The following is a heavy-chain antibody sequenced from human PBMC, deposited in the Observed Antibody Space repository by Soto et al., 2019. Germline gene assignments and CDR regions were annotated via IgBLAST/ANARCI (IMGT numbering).Heavy chain of an antibody. CDR2: ITGSGDYT. Sequence: PGGSLRLSCAASGFTFSSYAMSWVRQAPGTGLEWVSAITGSGDYTYYADSVRGRLTISRDNSKNMLFLQMSSLRVEDTAVYYCAPQRGSAHFLIAPFHSWGQGTLVTVSS. J-gene: IGHJ4*02. CDR3: APQRGSAHFLIAPFHS. CDR1: GFTFSSYA. V-gene: IGHV3-23*01. D-gene: IGHD2-15*01.